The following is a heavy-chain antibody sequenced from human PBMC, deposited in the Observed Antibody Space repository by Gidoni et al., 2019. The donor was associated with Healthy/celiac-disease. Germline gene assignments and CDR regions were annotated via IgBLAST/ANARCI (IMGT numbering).Heavy chain of an antibody. CDR2: ISSSSSYI. J-gene: IGHJ6*02. CDR3: ARDPPIAAAGTGYYYGMDV. V-gene: IGHV3-21*02. CDR1: GFTFSLNT. D-gene: IGHD6-13*01. Sequence: VPLVESGGCLIKPAGSLRRSFAASGFTFSLNTMNWVRQAPGKGLEWVSSISSSSSYIAYADSVKGRFTISRDNAKNSRYLQMDSLSAEDMAVYYCARDPPIAAAGTGYYYGMDVWGQGTTVTVSS.